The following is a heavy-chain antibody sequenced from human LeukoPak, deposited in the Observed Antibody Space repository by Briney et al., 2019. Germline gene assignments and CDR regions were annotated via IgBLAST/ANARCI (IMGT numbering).Heavy chain of an antibody. CDR1: GYTFTSYG. J-gene: IGHJ4*02. D-gene: IGHD5-24*01. V-gene: IGHV1-18*01. CDR2: ISAYNGNT. Sequence: GASVKVSCKASGYTFTSYGISWVRQAPGQGLEWMGWISAYNGNTNYAQKLQGRVTMTTDTSTSTAYMELRSLRSDDTAVYYCARRMEMATAIWFDYWGQGTLVTVSS. CDR3: ARRMEMATAIWFDY.